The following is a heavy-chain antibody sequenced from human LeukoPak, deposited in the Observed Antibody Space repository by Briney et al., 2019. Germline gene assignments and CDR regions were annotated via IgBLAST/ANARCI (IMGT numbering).Heavy chain of an antibody. CDR2: INPNSGGT. J-gene: IGHJ4*02. V-gene: IGHV1-2*02. CDR1: GYTFTGYY. D-gene: IGHD5-24*01. Sequence: ASVKVSCKASGYTFTGYYIQWVRQAPGQGLEWMGWINPNSGGTNYAQKFQGRVTMTRDTSISTAYMELSRLRSGDTAVYFCAREMATIVNQFDYWGQGTLVTVSS. CDR3: AREMATIVNQFDY.